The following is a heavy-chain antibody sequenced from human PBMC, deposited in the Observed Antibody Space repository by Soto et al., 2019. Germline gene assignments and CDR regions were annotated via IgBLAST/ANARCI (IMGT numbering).Heavy chain of an antibody. CDR3: ARLYGDYYDSSGYPYNWFDP. CDR1: GGSISSSSYY. CDR2: IYYSGST. J-gene: IGHJ5*02. V-gene: IGHV4-39*01. D-gene: IGHD3-22*01. Sequence: SETLSLTCTVSGGSISSSSYYWGWIRQPPGKGLEWIGSIYYSGSTYYNPSLKSRVTISVDTSKNQFSLKLSSVTAADTAVYYCARLYGDYYDSSGYPYNWFDPWGQGTLVTVS.